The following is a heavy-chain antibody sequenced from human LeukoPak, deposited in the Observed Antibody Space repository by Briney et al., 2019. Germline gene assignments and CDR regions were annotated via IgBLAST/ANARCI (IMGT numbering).Heavy chain of an antibody. CDR2: MNPNSGNT. V-gene: IGHV1-8*01. CDR3: ARGSYYDSSGYYQNDAFDI. Sequence: ASVKVSCKASGYTFTSYDINWVRQATGQGLEWMGWMNPNSGNTGYAQKFQGRVTTTRNTSISTAYMELSSLRSEDTAVYYCARGSYYDSSGYYQNDAFDIWGQGTMVTVSS. D-gene: IGHD3-22*01. CDR1: GYTFTSYD. J-gene: IGHJ3*02.